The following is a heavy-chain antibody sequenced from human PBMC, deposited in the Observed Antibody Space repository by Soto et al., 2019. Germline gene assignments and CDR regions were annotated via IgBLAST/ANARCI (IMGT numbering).Heavy chain of an antibody. V-gene: IGHV3-21*01. CDR1: LFTSRSYS. D-gene: IGHD4-4*01. Sequence: VGYLSLSCAASLFTSRSYSMNWVRQAPGKGLEWVSSISSSSSYIYYADSVKGRFTISRDNAKNSLYLQMNSLRAEDTAVYYCARDVYSFDYWGQGTLVTVSS. CDR2: ISSSSSYI. CDR3: ARDVYSFDY. J-gene: IGHJ4*02.